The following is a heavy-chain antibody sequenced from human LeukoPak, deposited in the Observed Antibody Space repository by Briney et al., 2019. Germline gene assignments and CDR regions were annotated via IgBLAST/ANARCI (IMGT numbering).Heavy chain of an antibody. CDR3: AKLLSSGSYSSHWFDP. J-gene: IGHJ5*02. D-gene: IGHD3-22*01. CDR2: IFPGDSDA. Sequence: GESLKISCKGSGYSFTSYWIGWVRQMPGKGLEWMGIIFPGDSDARYSPSFQGQVTISADKSISTAYLQWSSLKASDTAMYYCAKLLSSGSYSSHWFDPWGQGTLVTVSS. V-gene: IGHV5-51*01. CDR1: GYSFTSYW.